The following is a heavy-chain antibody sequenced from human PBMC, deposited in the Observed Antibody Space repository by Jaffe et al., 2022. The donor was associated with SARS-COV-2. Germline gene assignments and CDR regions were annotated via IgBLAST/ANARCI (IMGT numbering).Heavy chain of an antibody. J-gene: IGHJ4*02. Sequence: QLQLQESGPGLVKPSETLSLTCTVSGGSINTNNYFWGWIRQPPGKGLEWIGSLYYGGSTSYNPSLKGRVTVSVDTSKTQFSLKLSSVTAADTAVYYCARRGGTSGFAYDYWGQGTLVTVSS. CDR3: ARRGGTSGFAYDY. CDR1: GGSINTNNYF. CDR2: LYYGGST. D-gene: IGHD2-8*01. V-gene: IGHV4-39*01.